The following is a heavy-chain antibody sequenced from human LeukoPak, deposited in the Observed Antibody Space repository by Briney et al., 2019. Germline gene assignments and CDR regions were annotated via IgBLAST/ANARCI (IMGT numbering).Heavy chain of an antibody. V-gene: IGHV4-39*01. Sequence: SETLSLTCTASGGSISSSSYYWGWIRQPPGKGLEWIGSIYYSGSTYYNPSLKSRVTISVDTSKNQFSLKLSSVTAADTAVYYCASPDTAMVIFDYWGQGTLVTVSS. J-gene: IGHJ4*02. CDR3: ASPDTAMVIFDY. CDR2: IYYSGST. CDR1: GGSISSSSYY. D-gene: IGHD5-18*01.